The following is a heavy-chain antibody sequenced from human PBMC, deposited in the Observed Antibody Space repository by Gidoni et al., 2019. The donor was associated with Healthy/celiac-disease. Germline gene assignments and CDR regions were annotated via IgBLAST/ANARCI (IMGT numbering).Heavy chain of an antibody. Sequence: QVQLVESGGGLVKPGGSLRLSCAGSGSTFSAYDMSGIRQAPGKGLEWVSYISSSSSYTNYADSVKGRFTISRDNAKNSLYLQMNSLRAEDTAVYYCARVRGYCSSTSCQNTLYYYGMDVWGQGTTVTVSS. CDR2: ISSSSSYT. CDR1: GSTFSAYD. D-gene: IGHD2-2*01. V-gene: IGHV3-11*06. J-gene: IGHJ6*02. CDR3: ARVRGYCSSTSCQNTLYYYGMDV.